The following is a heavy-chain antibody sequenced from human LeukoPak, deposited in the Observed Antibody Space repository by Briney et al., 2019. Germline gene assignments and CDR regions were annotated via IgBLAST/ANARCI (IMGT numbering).Heavy chain of an antibody. CDR2: ISGSGGTT. J-gene: IGHJ4*02. CDR3: AKASASGSYAPYY. D-gene: IGHD3-10*01. V-gene: IGHV3-23*01. CDR1: GFTFSRYA. Sequence: GGSLRLSCAAPGFTFSRYAMSWVRQAPGKGLEWVSAISGSGGTTYYADSVKGRFTISRDNSKNTLFLQMNSLRAEDTAVYYCAKASASGSYAPYYWGQGTLVTVSS.